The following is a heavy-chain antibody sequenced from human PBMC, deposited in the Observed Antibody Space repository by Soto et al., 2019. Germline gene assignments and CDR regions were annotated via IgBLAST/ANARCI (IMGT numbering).Heavy chain of an antibody. V-gene: IGHV1-69*13. CDR3: ARDRRGFLEWEKSELDYYGMDV. Sequence: ASVKVSCKASGGTFSSYAISWVRQAPGQGLEWMGGIIPIFGTANYAQKFQGRVTITADESTSTAYMELSSLRSEDTAVYYCARDRRGFLEWEKSELDYYGMDVWGQGTTVTVSS. CDR1: GGTFSSYA. D-gene: IGHD3-3*01. CDR2: IIPIFGTA. J-gene: IGHJ6*02.